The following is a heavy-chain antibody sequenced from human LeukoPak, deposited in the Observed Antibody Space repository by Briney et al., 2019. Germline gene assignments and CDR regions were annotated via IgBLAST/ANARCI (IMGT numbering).Heavy chain of an antibody. V-gene: IGHV7-4-1*02. D-gene: IGHD6-19*01. Sequence: ASVKVSCKASGYTFTSYGIHWVRQAPGQGLECMGWINTNTGNPTYAQGFTGRFVFSLDTSVSTAYLQISSLKAEDTAVYYCAASSGWFEGGFPSDAFDIWGQGTMVTVSS. J-gene: IGHJ3*02. CDR2: INTNTGNP. CDR3: AASSGWFEGGFPSDAFDI. CDR1: GYTFTSYG.